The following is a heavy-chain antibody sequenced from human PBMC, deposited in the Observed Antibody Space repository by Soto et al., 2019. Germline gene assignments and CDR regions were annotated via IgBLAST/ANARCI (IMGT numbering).Heavy chain of an antibody. CDR1: GYSFATSG. CDR2: ISAYNGNS. Sequence: QVKLVQSGAEVKKPGASIKDSCKASGYSFATSGMTWVRQAPGQGLEWVGWISAYNGNSNYDQNLQDRVTMTVDTSTTTAYLELRSLGSDDAAVYYCARAGQYYDASVYANWGQGTLVTVSS. J-gene: IGHJ4*02. CDR3: ARAGQYYDASVYAN. D-gene: IGHD3-22*01. V-gene: IGHV1-18*01.